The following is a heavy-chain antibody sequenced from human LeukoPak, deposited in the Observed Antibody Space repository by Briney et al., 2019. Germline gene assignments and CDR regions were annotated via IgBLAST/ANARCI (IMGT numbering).Heavy chain of an antibody. CDR2: IRSKPDGGTT. Sequence: GGSLRLSCAASGFTFSNAWMSWVRQAPGKGLEWVGRIRSKPDGGTTDCAAPVKGRFTISRDDSKNTLYLQMNSLKTEDTAVYYCSYSYDSSDSSYYFNYWGQGTLVTVSS. CDR3: SYSYDSSDSSYYFNY. D-gene: IGHD3-22*01. CDR1: GFTFSNAW. V-gene: IGHV3-15*01. J-gene: IGHJ4*02.